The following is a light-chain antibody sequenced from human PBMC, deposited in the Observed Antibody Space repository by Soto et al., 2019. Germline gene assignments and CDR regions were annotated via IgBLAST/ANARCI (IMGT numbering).Light chain of an antibody. J-gene: IGKJ5*01. CDR3: QQRSNWPIT. Sequence: EIVLTQSPATLSLSPGERATLPCRASQSVSSYLAWYQQKPGQAPRLLIYDASNRATVIQARFSGSGSVTDFTLTISSLEPEDFAVYYCQQRSNWPITFGQGTRLEIK. V-gene: IGKV3-11*01. CDR1: QSVSSY. CDR2: DAS.